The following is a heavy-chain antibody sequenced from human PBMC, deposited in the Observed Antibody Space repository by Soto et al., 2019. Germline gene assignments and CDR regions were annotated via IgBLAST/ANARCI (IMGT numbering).Heavy chain of an antibody. CDR3: ARVLSMVRGVIYYYGMDV. J-gene: IGHJ6*02. CDR1: GGSISIGTDY. Sequence: SETLSLTCDVSGGSISIGTDYWGWIRQPPGKGLEWIGSIHYSGSTNYNPSLKSRLSISVDTSKNQFSLKLSSVTAADTAVYYCARVLSMVRGVIYYYGMDVWGQGTTVTVSS. V-gene: IGHV4-39*01. D-gene: IGHD3-10*01. CDR2: IHYSGST.